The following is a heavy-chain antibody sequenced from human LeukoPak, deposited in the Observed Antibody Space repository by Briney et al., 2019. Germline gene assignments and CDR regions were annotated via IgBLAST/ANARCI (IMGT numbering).Heavy chain of an antibody. CDR1: GGSISSYY. V-gene: IGHV4-59*01. CDR3: ARGGTTWFGEPDYNWFDP. J-gene: IGHJ5*02. D-gene: IGHD3-10*01. Sequence: SETLSLTCTVSGGSISSYYWSWIRQPPGKGLEWIGYIYYSGSTNYNPSLKSRVTISVDTSKNQFSLKLSSVTAADTAVYYCARGGTTWFGEPDYNWFDPWGQGTLVAVSS. CDR2: IYYSGST.